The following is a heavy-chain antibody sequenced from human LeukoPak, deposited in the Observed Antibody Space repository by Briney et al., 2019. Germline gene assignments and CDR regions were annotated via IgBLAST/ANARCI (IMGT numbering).Heavy chain of an antibody. CDR3: AKDPNLYYCYGMDV. Sequence: GGSLRLSCAAAGFTFSSYAMSWVRQAPGKGLEWVSAISGSGGSTYYADSVKGRFTISRDNSKNTLYLQMNSLRAEDTAVYYCAKDPNLYYCYGMDVWGQGTTVTVSS. D-gene: IGHD1-14*01. CDR2: ISGSGGST. J-gene: IGHJ6*02. V-gene: IGHV3-23*01. CDR1: GFTFSSYA.